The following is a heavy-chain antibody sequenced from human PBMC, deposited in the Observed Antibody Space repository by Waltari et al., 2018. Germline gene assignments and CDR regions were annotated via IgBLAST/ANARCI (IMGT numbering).Heavy chain of an antibody. CDR3: ARGNGYSSSSFLFWFDP. J-gene: IGHJ5*02. CDR2: IYYSGST. V-gene: IGHV4-59*01. CDR1: GGSISSYY. D-gene: IGHD6-6*01. Sequence: QVQLQESGPGLVKPSETLSLTCTVSGGSISSYYWSWIRQPPGKGLEWIGYIYYSGSTNYNPSLKSRVTISVDTSKNQFSLKLSSVTAADTAVYYCARGNGYSSSSFLFWFDPWGQGTLVTVSS.